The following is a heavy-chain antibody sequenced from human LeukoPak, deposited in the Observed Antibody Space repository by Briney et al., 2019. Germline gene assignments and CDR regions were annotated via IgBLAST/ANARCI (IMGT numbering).Heavy chain of an antibody. Sequence: SETLSLTCNVSGGSITSNYWSWIRQSPGKGLEWIGCIYYSGSTRYNPSLNSRVTISADTSNNQLSLKLTSVTAADTAVYYCARDRERSGSPYFFDFWGQGTLVTVSS. CDR3: ARDRERSGSPYFFDF. V-gene: IGHV4-59*01. J-gene: IGHJ4*02. CDR2: IYYSGST. D-gene: IGHD1-26*01. CDR1: GGSITSNY.